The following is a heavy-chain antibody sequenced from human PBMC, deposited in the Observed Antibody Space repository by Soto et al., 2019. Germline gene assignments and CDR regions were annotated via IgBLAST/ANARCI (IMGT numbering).Heavy chain of an antibody. J-gene: IGHJ4*02. CDR3: APGDRSHTGVH. D-gene: IGHD5-18*01. CDR2: TTAILGTR. CDR1: GDTLSHYG. Sequence: QVQLVQSGAEVKKPGSSVKVSCTASGDTLSHYGVSWVRQVPGKGLEWMGGTTAILGTRDYAQKVQGRMTITSDESTTTSYMELNSMKSDDTAVYYSAPGDRSHTGVHWGQGTLVTVSS. V-gene: IGHV1-69*01.